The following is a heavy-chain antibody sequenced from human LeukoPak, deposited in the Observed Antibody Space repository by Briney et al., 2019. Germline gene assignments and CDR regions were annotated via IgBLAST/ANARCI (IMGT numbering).Heavy chain of an antibody. Sequence: GGSLRLSCAASGFIFSSYWMNWVRQAPGKGLEWVANIKEDGSAKYYVDSVKGRFTIYRDNAKNSLYLQMTGLRAEDTAVYYCVMDMDVWGQGTTVTVSS. CDR2: IKEDGSAK. V-gene: IGHV3-7*05. J-gene: IGHJ6*02. CDR1: GFIFSSYW. CDR3: VMDMDV.